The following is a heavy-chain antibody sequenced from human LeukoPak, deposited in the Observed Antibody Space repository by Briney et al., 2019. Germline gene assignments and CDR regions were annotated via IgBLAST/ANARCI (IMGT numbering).Heavy chain of an antibody. J-gene: IGHJ4*02. CDR1: GGSFSGYY. V-gene: IGHV4-59*01. D-gene: IGHD3-22*01. Sequence: KPSETLSLTCAVYGGSFSGYYWSWIRQPPGKGLEWIGYIYYSGSTNYNPSLKSRVTISVDTSKNQFSLKLSSVTAADTAVYYCARGDSSGYYFDYWGQGTLVTVSS. CDR3: ARGDSSGYYFDY. CDR2: IYYSGST.